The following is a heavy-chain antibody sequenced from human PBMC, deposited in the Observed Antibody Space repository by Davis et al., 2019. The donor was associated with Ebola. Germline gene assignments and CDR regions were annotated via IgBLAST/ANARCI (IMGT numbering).Heavy chain of an antibody. CDR2: INPSAGST. V-gene: IGHV1-46*01. CDR1: GYTFTSYY. D-gene: IGHD3-22*01. Sequence: ASVKVSCKASGYTFTSYYMHWVRQAPGQGLEWMGIINPSAGSTSYAQKFQGRVTMTRDTSTSTVYMELSSLRSEDTAVYYCARVGGYYYDSSRSPNDYWGQGTLVTVSS. CDR3: ARVGGYYYDSSRSPNDY. J-gene: IGHJ4*02.